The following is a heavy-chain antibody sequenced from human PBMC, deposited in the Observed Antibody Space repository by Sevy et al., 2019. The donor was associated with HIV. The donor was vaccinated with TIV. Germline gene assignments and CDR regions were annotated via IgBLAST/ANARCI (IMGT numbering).Heavy chain of an antibody. Sequence: GGSLRISCAASGFTFSSYAMHWVRQAPGKGLEWVAVISYDGSNKYYADSVKGRFTISRDNSKNTLYLQMNSLRAEDTAVYYCARVGVVVPAATVYYYFDYWGQGTLVTVSS. J-gene: IGHJ4*02. CDR3: ARVGVVVPAATVYYYFDY. V-gene: IGHV3-30-3*01. CDR1: GFTFSSYA. D-gene: IGHD2-2*01. CDR2: ISYDGSNK.